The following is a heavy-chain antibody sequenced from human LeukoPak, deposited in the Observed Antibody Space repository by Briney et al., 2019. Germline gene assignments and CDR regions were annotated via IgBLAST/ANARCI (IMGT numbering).Heavy chain of an antibody. J-gene: IGHJ4*02. D-gene: IGHD1-14*01. CDR2: IDGGGRNT. V-gene: IGHV3-74*01. CDR3: IRDFRIADF. CDR1: GFTVSSNY. Sequence: GGSLRLSCAASGFTVSSNYMSWVRQAPGKGLVWVSRIDGGGRNTNYADSVKGRFTASRDNAKNTVYLQMNSLSAEDTAVYYCIRDFRIADFWGQGTLVTVSS.